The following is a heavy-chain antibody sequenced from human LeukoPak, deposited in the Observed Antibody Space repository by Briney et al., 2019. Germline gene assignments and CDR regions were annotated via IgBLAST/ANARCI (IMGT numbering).Heavy chain of an antibody. CDR2: ISSSGSTI. J-gene: IGHJ4*02. D-gene: IGHD5-12*01. Sequence: HPGGSLRLSCAASGFTFSSYEMNWVRQAPGKGLEWVSYISSSGSTIYYADSVKGRFTISRDSAKNSLYLQMNSLRAKDTAVYYCARDPGYNYFDYWGQGTLVTVSS. CDR3: ARDPGYNYFDY. CDR1: GFTFSSYE. V-gene: IGHV3-48*03.